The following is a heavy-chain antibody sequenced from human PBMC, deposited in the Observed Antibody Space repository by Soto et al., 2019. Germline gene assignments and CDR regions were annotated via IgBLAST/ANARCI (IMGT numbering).Heavy chain of an antibody. CDR2: IIPMYGPA. J-gene: IGHJ5*02. Sequence: QVPLVQSGAGVKKPGSSVTVSCKASGGTFSSYAIHWVRQAPGQGLEWMGGIIPMYGPAKYAQRFQDRVTITADEPTTTVYMELTSLTSQDTAVYYCARVTSMVRGVIDTWFDPWGHGTLVTVSS. CDR1: GGTFSSYA. V-gene: IGHV1-69*01. CDR3: ARVTSMVRGVIDTWFDP. D-gene: IGHD3-10*01.